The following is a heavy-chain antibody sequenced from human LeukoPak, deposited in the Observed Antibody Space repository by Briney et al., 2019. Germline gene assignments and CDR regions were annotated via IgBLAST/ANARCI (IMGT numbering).Heavy chain of an antibody. Sequence: GGSLRLSCAASGFTFSSYSMNWVRQAPGKGLEWVSSISSRSSYIYYADSVKGRFTISRDNAKNSLYLQMNSLRAEDTAVYYCASLPYGDYPFDYWGQGTLVTVSS. CDR2: ISSRSSYI. V-gene: IGHV3-21*01. J-gene: IGHJ4*02. D-gene: IGHD4-17*01. CDR3: ASLPYGDYPFDY. CDR1: GFTFSSYS.